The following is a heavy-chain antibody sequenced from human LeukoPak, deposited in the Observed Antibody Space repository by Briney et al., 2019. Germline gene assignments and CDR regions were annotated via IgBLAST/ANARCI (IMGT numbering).Heavy chain of an antibody. CDR3: ARGSFYYGSGSHGMDV. V-gene: IGHV3-74*01. CDR1: GFTFSSYW. Sequence: GGSLRLSCAASGFTFSSYWMHWVRQAPGKGLVWVSRINSDGSSTSYADSVKGRFTISRDNAKNTLYLQMNSLRAEDTAVYYCARGSFYYGSGSHGMDVWGQGTTVTVSS. D-gene: IGHD3-10*01. CDR2: INSDGSST. J-gene: IGHJ6*02.